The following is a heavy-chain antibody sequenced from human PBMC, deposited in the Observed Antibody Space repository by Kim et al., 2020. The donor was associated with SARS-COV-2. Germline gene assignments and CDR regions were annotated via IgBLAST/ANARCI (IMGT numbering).Heavy chain of an antibody. V-gene: IGHV3-15*01. D-gene: IGHD2-21*02. CDR1: GFTFSNAW. CDR3: TTALPTSSYCGGDCYSVPYYYYYGMDV. Sequence: GGSLRLSCAASGFTFSNAWMSWVRQAPGKGLEWVGRIKSKTDGGTTDYAAPVKGRFTISRDDSKNTLYLQMNSLKTEDTAVYYCTTALPTSSYCGGDCYSVPYYYYYGMDVWGQGTTVTVSS. J-gene: IGHJ6*02. CDR2: IKSKTDGGTT.